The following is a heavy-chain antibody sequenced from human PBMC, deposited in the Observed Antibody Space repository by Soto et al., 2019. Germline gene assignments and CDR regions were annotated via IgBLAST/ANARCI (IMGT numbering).Heavy chain of an antibody. D-gene: IGHD6-19*01. CDR2: IYYSGST. V-gene: IGHV4-59*01. CDR1: GGSISSYY. J-gene: IGHJ6*02. Sequence: QVQLQESGPGLVKPSETLSLTCTVSGGSISSYYWSWIRQPPGKGLEWIGYIYYSGSTNYNPSLKSRVTISVDTSKNQFSLKLSSVTAADTAVYYCARALSQQWPEEPYYYYGMDVWGQGTTVTVSS. CDR3: ARALSQQWPEEPYYYYGMDV.